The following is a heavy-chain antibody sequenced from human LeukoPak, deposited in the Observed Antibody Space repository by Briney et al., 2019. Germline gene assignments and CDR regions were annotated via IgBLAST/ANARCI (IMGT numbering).Heavy chain of an antibody. D-gene: IGHD6-19*01. CDR1: GLTFTNYG. Sequence: PGGSLRLSCVASGLTFTNYGFHWVRQAPGKGLEWVANIKQDGSEKYYVDSVKGRFTISRDNAKNSLYLQMNSLRAEDTAVYYCARGGYSSGWYQYSYYYYGMDVWGQGTTVTVSS. V-gene: IGHV3-7*01. CDR2: IKQDGSEK. CDR3: ARGGYSSGWYQYSYYYYGMDV. J-gene: IGHJ6*02.